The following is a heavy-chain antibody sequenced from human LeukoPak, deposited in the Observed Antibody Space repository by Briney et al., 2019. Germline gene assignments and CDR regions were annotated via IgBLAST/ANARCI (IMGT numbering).Heavy chain of an antibody. CDR2: INHSGST. CDR3: AREDDYSNRGMDV. CDR1: GGSFSGYY. V-gene: IGHV4-34*01. Sequence: SETLSLTCAVYGGSFSGYYWSWIRQPPGKGLEWIGEINHSGSTNYNPSLKSRVTISVDTSKNQFSLKLSSVTAADTAVYYCAREDDYSNRGMDVWGQGTTVTVSS. J-gene: IGHJ6*02. D-gene: IGHD4-11*01.